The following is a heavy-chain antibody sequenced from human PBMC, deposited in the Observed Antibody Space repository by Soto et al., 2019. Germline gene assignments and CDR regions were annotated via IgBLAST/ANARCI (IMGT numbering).Heavy chain of an antibody. CDR2: VYVSDSET. J-gene: IGHJ3*01. CDR1: GYYSTSYW. D-gene: IGHD5-12*01. Sequence: GESLKISCRGSGYYSTSYWIAWVRQMSGKGLEWLGNVYVSDSETKYSPSFQGQVTISADKSTNTAYLHWSSLKTSDTAMYYCARRGTLSGRDAFDVWGEGTMVTVSS. V-gene: IGHV5-51*01. CDR3: ARRGTLSGRDAFDV.